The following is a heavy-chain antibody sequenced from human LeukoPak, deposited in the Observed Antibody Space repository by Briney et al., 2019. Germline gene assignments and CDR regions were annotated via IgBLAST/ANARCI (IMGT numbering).Heavy chain of an antibody. CDR2: ISSSSSYI. CDR3: ARVLGYSGYDLVDY. CDR1: GFTFSSCS. Sequence: GGSLRLSCAASGFTFSSCSMNWVRQAPGKGLEWVSSISSSSSYIYYADSVKGRFTITRDNAKNSLYLQMNSLRAEDTAVYYCARVLGYSGYDLVDYWGQGTLVTVSS. D-gene: IGHD5-12*01. J-gene: IGHJ4*02. V-gene: IGHV3-21*01.